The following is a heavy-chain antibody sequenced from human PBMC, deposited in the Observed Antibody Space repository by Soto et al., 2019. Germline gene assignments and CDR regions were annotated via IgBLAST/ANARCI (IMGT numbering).Heavy chain of an antibody. CDR3: AKFEGSSWSTYYFDY. J-gene: IGHJ4*02. V-gene: IGHV3-23*01. Sequence: GGSLRLSCGASGFNFGASWMAWVRQAPGKGLEWVSAISESGGSTYYADSVKGRFTISRDNSKNTLYLQMNSLRAEDTAVYYCAKFEGSSWSTYYFDYWGQGTLVTVSS. CDR2: ISESGGST. D-gene: IGHD6-13*01. CDR1: GFNFGASW.